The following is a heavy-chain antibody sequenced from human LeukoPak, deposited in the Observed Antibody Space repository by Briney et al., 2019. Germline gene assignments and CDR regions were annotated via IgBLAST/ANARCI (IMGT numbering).Heavy chain of an antibody. CDR1: GFNFRDYY. CDR2: SSSSGSTI. V-gene: IGHV3-11*01. J-gene: IGHJ4*02. D-gene: IGHD3-22*01. Sequence: GGSLRLSCVASGFNFRDYYMGWIRQAPGKGLEWVSYSSSSGSTIYYAASVKGRFTISRDNSKNTLYLQMNSLRAEDTAVYYCARRAGDYSHPYDYWGQGILVTVSS. CDR3: ARRAGDYSHPYDY.